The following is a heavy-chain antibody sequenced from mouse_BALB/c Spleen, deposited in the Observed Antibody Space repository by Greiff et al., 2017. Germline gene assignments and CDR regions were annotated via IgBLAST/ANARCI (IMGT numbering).Heavy chain of an antibody. CDR1: GFTFSSYA. J-gene: IGHJ3*01. D-gene: IGHD2-1*01. CDR3: ARDYYGNYGAWFAY. V-gene: IGHV5-6-5*01. Sequence: EVKLVESGGGLVKPGGSLKLSCAASGFTFSSYAMSWVRQTPEKRLEWVASISSGGSTYYPDSVKGRFTISRDNARNILYLQMSSLRSEDTAMYYCARDYYGNYGAWFAYWGQGTLVTVSA. CDR2: ISSGGST.